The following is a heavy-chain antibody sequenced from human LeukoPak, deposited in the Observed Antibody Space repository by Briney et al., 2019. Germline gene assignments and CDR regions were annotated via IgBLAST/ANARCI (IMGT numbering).Heavy chain of an antibody. J-gene: IGHJ1*01. CDR3: AKDEQQLGRGKYFQH. V-gene: IGHV3-23*01. CDR2: INAGGSST. CDR1: GFTFSNYA. Sequence: PGGSLRLSCAASGFTFSNYAMYWVRQVPGKGLEWVSGINAGGSSTYYADSVKGRFTISRDNSKNTLYLQINSLRAEDTAVYYCAKDEQQLGRGKYFQHWGQGTLVTVSS. D-gene: IGHD6-13*01.